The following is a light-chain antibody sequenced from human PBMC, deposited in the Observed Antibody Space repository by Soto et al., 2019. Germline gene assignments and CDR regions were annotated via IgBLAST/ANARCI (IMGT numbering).Light chain of an antibody. V-gene: IGLV1-40*01. Sequence: QSVLTQPPSVSGAPGQRVTISCTGSSSNIGAGYDVQWYQQLPGTAPKLLIYGNSNRPSGVPDRFSGSKSGTSASLAITGLQAEDEADYYCQSYDRSLSGGVFGGGTKLTVL. J-gene: IGLJ3*02. CDR2: GNS. CDR1: SSNIGAGYD. CDR3: QSYDRSLSGGV.